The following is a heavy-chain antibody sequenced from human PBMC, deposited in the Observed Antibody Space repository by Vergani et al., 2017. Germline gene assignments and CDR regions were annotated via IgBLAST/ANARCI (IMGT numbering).Heavy chain of an antibody. CDR1: GFTFSSYA. J-gene: IGHJ6*03. CDR2: ISYDGSNQ. V-gene: IGHV3-30-3*01. D-gene: IGHD2-2*01. CDR3: ARAGYCSSTSCYRYYYYYYMDV. Sequence: QVQLVESGGGVVQPGRSLRLSCAASGFTFSSYAMHWVRQAPGKGLEWVAVISYDGSNQYYADSVKGRFTISRDNSKNMLYLQMNSLRAADTAVYYCARAGYCSSTSCYRYYYYYYMDVWGKGTTVTVSS.